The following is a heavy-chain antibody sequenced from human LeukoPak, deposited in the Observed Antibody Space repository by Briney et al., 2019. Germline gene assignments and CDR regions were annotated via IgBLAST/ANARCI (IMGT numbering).Heavy chain of an antibody. V-gene: IGHV4-34*01. CDR1: GGSFNGYY. D-gene: IGHD2-21*02. Sequence: SETLSLSCGVYGGSFNGYYWSWIRQPPGKGLEWIGEISHSGNTNYNPSLKGRVTMSVDMSTKQLSLRLSSVTAADTAVYYCARCLIVTAAARGYRCYMDVWGNGTTVAVSS. CDR3: ARCLIVTAAARGYRCYMDV. J-gene: IGHJ6*03. CDR2: ISHSGNT.